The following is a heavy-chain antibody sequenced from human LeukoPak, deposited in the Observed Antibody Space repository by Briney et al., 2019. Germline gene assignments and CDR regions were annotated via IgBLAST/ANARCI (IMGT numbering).Heavy chain of an antibody. V-gene: IGHV1-2*02. CDR2: INPNTGDT. Sequence: ASVKVSCKASGYTFTAYYMHWVRQAPGQGLEWMGWINPNTGDTNSAERFQGRVTMTRDSSISTAYLELSRLTSDDTAVYYCARDMWQQFDWFDPWGQGTLVTVSS. CDR1: GYTFTAYY. D-gene: IGHD6-13*01. J-gene: IGHJ5*02. CDR3: ARDMWQQFDWFDP.